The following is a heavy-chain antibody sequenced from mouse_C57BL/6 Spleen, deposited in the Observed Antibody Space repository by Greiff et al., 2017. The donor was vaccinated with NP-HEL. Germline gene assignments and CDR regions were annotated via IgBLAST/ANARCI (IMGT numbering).Heavy chain of an antibody. D-gene: IGHD2-1*01. CDR2: IYPGDGDT. CDR3: ARRVNYAIDY. V-gene: IGHV1-82*01. J-gene: IGHJ4*01. CDR1: GYAFSSSW. Sequence: VQLQQSGPELVKPGASVKISCKASGYAFSSSWMNWVKQRPEKGLEWIGRIYPGDGDTNYNGKFKGKATLTADKSSSTAYMQLSSLTSEDSAVYFCARRVNYAIDYWGQGTSVTVSS.